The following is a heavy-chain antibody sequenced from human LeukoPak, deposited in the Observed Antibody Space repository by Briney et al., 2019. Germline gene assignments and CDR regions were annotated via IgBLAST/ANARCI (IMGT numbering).Heavy chain of an antibody. J-gene: IGHJ3*02. CDR3: AKDKEITMIVVVFDAFDI. D-gene: IGHD3-22*01. CDR1: GFTFSSYA. V-gene: IGHV3-23*01. Sequence: GGSLRLSCAASGFTFSSYAMTWVRQAPGKGLEWVSAISGSGGSTYYADSVKGRFTTSRDNSKNTLYLQMNSLRAEDTAVYYCAKDKEITMIVVVFDAFDIWGQGTMVTVSS. CDR2: ISGSGGST.